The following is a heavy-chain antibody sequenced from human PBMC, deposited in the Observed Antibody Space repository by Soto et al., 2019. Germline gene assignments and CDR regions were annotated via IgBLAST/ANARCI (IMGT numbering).Heavy chain of an antibody. V-gene: IGHV3-23*01. CDR2: TGDTGRTT. J-gene: IGHJ4*02. CDR3: ATVHNISRSFYY. CDR1: GFTFSIYA. Sequence: PGGSLRPSCAASGFTFSIYAMTWVCQAPGKGLEWVSTTGDTGRTTYYSDSVKGLFTVSRDNSKNTLDLQMSNLRAEDTAVYYCATVHNISRSFYYWGQGTLVSDPS. D-gene: IGHD1-20*01.